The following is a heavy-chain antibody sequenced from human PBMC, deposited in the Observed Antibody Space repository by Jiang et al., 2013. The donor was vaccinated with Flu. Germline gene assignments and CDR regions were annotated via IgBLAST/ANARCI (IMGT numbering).Heavy chain of an antibody. CDR1: GYTVSGYY. J-gene: IGHJ3*02. D-gene: IGHD1-20*01. CDR3: ARDKWRYNWNDDGEAFDI. V-gene: IGHV1-46*01. Sequence: SGAEVKKPGASVTVSCKASGYTVSGYYVHWVRQAPGQGLEWMGIINPSGGSTSYAQKFQGRVTMTRDTSTSTVYMELSSLRSEDTAVYYCARDKWRYNWNDDGEAFDIWGQGTMVTVSS. CDR2: INPSGGST.